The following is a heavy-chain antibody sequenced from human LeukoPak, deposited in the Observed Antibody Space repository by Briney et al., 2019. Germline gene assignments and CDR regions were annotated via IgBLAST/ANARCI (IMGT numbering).Heavy chain of an antibody. D-gene: IGHD3-22*01. CDR1: GFTFSRYA. Sequence: GGSLRLSCAASGFTFSRYAMSWVRQAPGKGLEWVAVISYDGSNKYYADSVKGRFTISRDNSKNTLYLQMNSLRAEDTAVYYCARDTSRYYYDSSGYYPTGDNWFDPWGQGTLVTVSS. V-gene: IGHV3-30-3*01. J-gene: IGHJ5*02. CDR2: ISYDGSNK. CDR3: ARDTSRYYYDSSGYYPTGDNWFDP.